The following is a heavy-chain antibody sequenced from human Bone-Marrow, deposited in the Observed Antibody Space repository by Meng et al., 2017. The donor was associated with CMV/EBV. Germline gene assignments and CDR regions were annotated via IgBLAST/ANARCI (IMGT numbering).Heavy chain of an antibody. V-gene: IGHV4-39*07. CDR2: IYYSGST. CDR1: GGSISSSSYY. CDR3: ARGIAMIGGFDY. D-gene: IGHD3-22*01. Sequence: TVSGGSISSSSYYWGWLRQPPGKGLEWIGSIYYSGSTYYNPSLKSRVTISVDTSKNQFSLKLSSVTAADTAVYYCARGIAMIGGFDYWGQGTLVTVSS. J-gene: IGHJ4*02.